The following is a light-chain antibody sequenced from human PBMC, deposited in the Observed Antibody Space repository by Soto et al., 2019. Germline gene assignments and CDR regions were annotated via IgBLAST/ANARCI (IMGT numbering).Light chain of an antibody. CDR2: GAS. Sequence: ENLLTQSPGTLSVCPGEVATLSCRASQSVTKNFLAWYQQKPGQAPRLLIYGASSRPGGIPDRFSGSGSGTDFTLTISRLEPEDFAVYYCQQYGSSPWTFGQGTKVDIK. J-gene: IGKJ1*01. CDR3: QQYGSSPWT. V-gene: IGKV3-20*01. CDR1: QSVTKNF.